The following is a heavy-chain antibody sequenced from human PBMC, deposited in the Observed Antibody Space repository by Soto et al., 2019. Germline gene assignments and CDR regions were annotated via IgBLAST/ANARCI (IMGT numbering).Heavy chain of an antibody. Sequence: EVQLLESGGGLVQPGGSLRLSCAASGFTFSSYAMSWVRQAPGKGLEWVSTITMSGDTTFQADSVKGRFTISRDNSKNPLYLQMNSLRAEDTAVYFCGKRRADPYHFDYWGQGALVTVSS. J-gene: IGHJ4*02. CDR2: ITMSGDTT. CDR3: GKRRADPYHFDY. D-gene: IGHD2-2*01. V-gene: IGHV3-23*01. CDR1: GFTFSSYA.